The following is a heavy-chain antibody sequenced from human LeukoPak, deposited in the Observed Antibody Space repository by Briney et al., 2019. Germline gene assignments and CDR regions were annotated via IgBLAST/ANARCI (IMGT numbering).Heavy chain of an antibody. D-gene: IGHD2-21*02. CDR3: AKNVAYCGGDCYSVDY. CDR2: INPNSGGT. V-gene: IGHV1-2*02. J-gene: IGHJ4*02. Sequence: ASVKVSCKASGYTFTGYYMHWVRQAPGQGLEWMGWINPNSGGTNYAQKFQGRVTMTRDTSISTAYMELSRLRSDDTAVYYCAKNVAYCGGDCYSVDYWGQGTLVTVSS. CDR1: GYTFTGYY.